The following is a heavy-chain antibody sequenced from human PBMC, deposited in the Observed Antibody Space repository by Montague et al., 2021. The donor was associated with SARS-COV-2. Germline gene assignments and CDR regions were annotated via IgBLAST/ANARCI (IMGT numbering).Heavy chain of an antibody. CDR2: IDWDDDK. J-gene: IGHJ4*02. CDR1: GFSLSTSGMR. D-gene: IGHD3-9*01. CDR3: ARSYYDILTAYYTPFDY. Sequence: PVLVKPTQTLTLTCTFSGFSLSTSGMRASWTRQPPGKALEWLARIDWDDDKFYSTSLKTRLTISKDTSKNQVVLTMTNMDPVDTATYYCARSYYDILTAYYTPFDYWGQGTLVTVSS. V-gene: IGHV2-70*04.